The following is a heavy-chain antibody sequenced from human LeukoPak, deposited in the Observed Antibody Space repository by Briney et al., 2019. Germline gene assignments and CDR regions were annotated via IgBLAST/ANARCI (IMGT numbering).Heavy chain of an antibody. CDR1: GFSFGDYA. CDR2: IRSKAYGGTT. CDR3: TSGGTSYY. Sequence: PGGSLRLSCTASGFSFGDYAMSWVRQAPGKGLEWVGFIRSKAYGGTTEYAAPVKGRFTISRDDSKSIAYLQMNSLKTEDTAVYYCTSGGTSYYWGQGTLVTVSS. V-gene: IGHV3-49*04. J-gene: IGHJ4*02. D-gene: IGHD4-23*01.